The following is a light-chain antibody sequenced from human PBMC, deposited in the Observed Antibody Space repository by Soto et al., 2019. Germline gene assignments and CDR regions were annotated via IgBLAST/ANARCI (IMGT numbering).Light chain of an antibody. CDR2: GAS. V-gene: IGKV1-39*01. CDR1: QSVNTY. CDR3: QQSFLTPWT. Sequence: DIQMTQSPSSLSASVGDRVTITCRASQSVNTYLNWYQQKPGKAPQPLIYGASTLQSGVSSRFSDSGSGTDFTLTISGLQSEDFATYYCQQSFLTPWTFGQGTKVEIK. J-gene: IGKJ1*01.